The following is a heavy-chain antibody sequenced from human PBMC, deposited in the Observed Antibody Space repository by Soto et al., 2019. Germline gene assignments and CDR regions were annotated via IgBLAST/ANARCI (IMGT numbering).Heavy chain of an antibody. CDR2: IIPIFGTA. J-gene: IGHJ6*02. CDR3: ARVGFWSGYAYDYYYYYGMDV. Sequence: ASVKVSCKASGGTFSSYAISWVRQAPGQGLEWMGGIIPIFGTANYAQKFQGRVTITADESTSTAYMELSSLRSEDTAVYYCARVGFWSGYAYDYYYYYGMDVWGQGTTVTVSS. V-gene: IGHV1-69*13. CDR1: GGTFSSYA. D-gene: IGHD3-3*01.